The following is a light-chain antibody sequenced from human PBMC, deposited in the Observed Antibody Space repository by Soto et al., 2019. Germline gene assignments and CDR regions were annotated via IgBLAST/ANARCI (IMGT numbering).Light chain of an antibody. CDR1: QSVSSNF. CDR2: GAS. Sequence: EIVLTQSPGTLSLSPGERATLSCRASQSVSSNFLAWYQQKPGQAPRLLIYGASTRATGIPDRFSGSGSGTDFTLTISRLEPEDFAVYYCQQYGSSITFGQGTRLE. J-gene: IGKJ5*01. V-gene: IGKV3-20*01. CDR3: QQYGSSIT.